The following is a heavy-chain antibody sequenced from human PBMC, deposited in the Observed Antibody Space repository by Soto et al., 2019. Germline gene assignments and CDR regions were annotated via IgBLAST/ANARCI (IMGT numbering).Heavy chain of an antibody. Sequence: EVLLVESGGGLVKPGGSLTLSCAASGFSFSNTWMTWVRQAAGRGLEWVGRIKSETDGGSTDYAAPVEGRFTVSRDDSLNTMYLQMNSRTTEDTAVYYCATVYGRLTGRAFDFWCQGKMVTVSS. CDR1: GFSFSNTW. CDR3: ATVYGRLTGRAFDF. CDR2: IKSETDGGST. D-gene: IGHD3-16*01. J-gene: IGHJ3*01. V-gene: IGHV3-15*01.